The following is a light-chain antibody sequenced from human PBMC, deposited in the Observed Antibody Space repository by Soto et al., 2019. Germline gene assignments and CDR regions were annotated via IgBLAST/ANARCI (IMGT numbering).Light chain of an antibody. CDR3: QQYNSYWYT. J-gene: IGKJ2*01. CDR1: QSISSW. V-gene: IGKV1-5*03. Sequence: DIQMTQSPSTLSASVGDRVTITCRASQSISSWLAWYQQKPGKAPKLLIYKASSLESGVPSRFSGSGSGTEFTLTISSRQPDDLATYYCQQYNSYWYTFGQGPSWRSN. CDR2: KAS.